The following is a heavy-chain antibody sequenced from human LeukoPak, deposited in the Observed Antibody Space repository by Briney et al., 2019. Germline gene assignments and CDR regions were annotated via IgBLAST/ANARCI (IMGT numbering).Heavy chain of an antibody. CDR2: ISYDGSNK. Sequence: GGSLRLSCAASGFTFSSYAMHWVRQAPGKGLEWVAVISYDGSNKYYADSVKGRFTISRDNSKNTLYLQMNSLRAEDTAVYYCARLSRAFDIWGQGAMVTVSS. V-gene: IGHV3-30-3*01. J-gene: IGHJ3*02. CDR3: ARLSRAFDI. CDR1: GFTFSSYA.